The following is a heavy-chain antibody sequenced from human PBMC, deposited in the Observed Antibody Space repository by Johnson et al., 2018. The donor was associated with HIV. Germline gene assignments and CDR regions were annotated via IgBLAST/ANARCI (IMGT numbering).Heavy chain of an antibody. V-gene: IGHV3-20*04. D-gene: IGHD1-26*01. J-gene: IGHJ3*02. CDR1: GFTFDDYG. Sequence: VQLLESGGGVVRPGGSLRLSCAASGFTFDDYGMSWVRQAPGKGLEWVSGINWNGGRTGYTDSVNGRFTISRDNARNSLYLQMNSLRAEDTALYYCARTLKWELGLLDWDAFDIWGQGTMVTVSS. CDR3: ARTLKWELGLLDWDAFDI. CDR2: INWNGGRT.